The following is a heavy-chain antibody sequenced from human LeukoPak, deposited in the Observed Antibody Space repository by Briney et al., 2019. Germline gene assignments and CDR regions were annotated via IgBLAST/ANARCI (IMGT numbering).Heavy chain of an antibody. J-gene: IGHJ3*02. V-gene: IGHV3-30-3*02. Sequence: GGSLRLSCAASGFTFSSYAMHWVRQAPGKGLEWVAVISYDGSNKYYADSVKGRFTISRDNSKNTLYLQMNSLRAEDTAVYYCAKTQMVRGVRDAFDIWGQGTMVTVSS. D-gene: IGHD3-10*01. CDR1: GFTFSSYA. CDR2: ISYDGSNK. CDR3: AKTQMVRGVRDAFDI.